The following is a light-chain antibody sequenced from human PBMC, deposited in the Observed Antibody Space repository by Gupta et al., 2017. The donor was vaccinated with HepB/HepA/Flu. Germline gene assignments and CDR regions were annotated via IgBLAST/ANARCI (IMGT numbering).Light chain of an antibody. J-gene: IGLJ2*01. CDR1: SSDVGGYNY. Sequence: QSALTQPASVSGSPGQSITISCTGTSSDVGGYNYVSWYQQHPGKAPKLMIYDVRNRPSGVSKRFSGSKSGNTASLTISGLQAEDEAEYYCSSYTSSRTLDVVFGGGTKLTVL. CDR3: SSYTSSRTLDVV. CDR2: DVR. V-gene: IGLV2-14*01.